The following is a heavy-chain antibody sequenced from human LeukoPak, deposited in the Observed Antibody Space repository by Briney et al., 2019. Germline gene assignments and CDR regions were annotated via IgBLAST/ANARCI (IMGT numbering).Heavy chain of an antibody. D-gene: IGHD4-23*01. Sequence: GGSLRPSCVASGFTFTNFAMSWVRQAPGKGLGWVSGISGSLGSTHYADSVKGRFTISRDNSKNTLYLQMNSLRAEDTAVYYCARGTEDYGGSPDATIRRPFAIWGQGTMVTVST. CDR3: ARGTEDYGGSPDATIRRPFAI. CDR2: ISGSLGST. CDR1: GFTFTNFA. V-gene: IGHV3-23*01. J-gene: IGHJ3*02.